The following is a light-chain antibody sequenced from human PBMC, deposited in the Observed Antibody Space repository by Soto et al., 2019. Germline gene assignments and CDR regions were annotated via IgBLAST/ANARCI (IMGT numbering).Light chain of an antibody. Sequence: SYELTQPPSVSVAPGQTATITCEGGDIGTKHVPWYQQKPGQAPVLVVYGDGDRPSGIPERFSGSNSGTAATLTVTRVEAGDEADYYCQVWDGSGEPQFGGGTQLTV. CDR2: GDG. J-gene: IGLJ2*01. V-gene: IGLV3-21*02. CDR1: DIGTKH. CDR3: QVWDGSGEPQ.